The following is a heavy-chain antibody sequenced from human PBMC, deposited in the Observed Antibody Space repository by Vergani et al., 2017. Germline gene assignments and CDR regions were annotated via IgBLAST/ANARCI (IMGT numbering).Heavy chain of an antibody. J-gene: IGHJ4*02. D-gene: IGHD4-17*01. CDR1: EYSFGNYW. V-gene: IGHV5-51*01. CDR2: IYPADSDT. Sequence: EVELVQSGPEMRKPGESLKISCKGSEYSFGNYWIGWVRQMPGKGLEWMGIIYPADSDTRYSPSFQGQVTISADKSISTAFLQWDSLKASDTALYYCATHTAYCDYWGQGTLVTVSS. CDR3: ATHTAYCDY.